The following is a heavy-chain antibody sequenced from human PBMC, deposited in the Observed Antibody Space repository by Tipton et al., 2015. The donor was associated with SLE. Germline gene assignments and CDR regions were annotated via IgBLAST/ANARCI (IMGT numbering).Heavy chain of an antibody. CDR2: INHSGST. Sequence: TLSLTCAVYSGSFSAYYWSWIRQPPGKGLEWIGEINHSGSTNYNPSLKSRVTISVDTSKNQFSLKLSSVTAADTAVYYCARGLRGATDYWGQGTLVTVSS. V-gene: IGHV4-34*01. J-gene: IGHJ4*02. CDR3: ARGLRGATDY. D-gene: IGHD3-10*01. CDR1: SGSFSAYY.